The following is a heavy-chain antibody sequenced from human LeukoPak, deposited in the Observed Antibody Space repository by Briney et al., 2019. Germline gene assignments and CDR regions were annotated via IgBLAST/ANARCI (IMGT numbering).Heavy chain of an antibody. D-gene: IGHD3-10*01. V-gene: IGHV3-74*01. CDR3: VRGVADSYGQFDN. CDR2: INSDGSTT. Sequence: GGSLRLSCAASGFSISTYWIHWVRQAPGKGLVWVSRINSDGSTTYYADSVKGRITISRDNAKNTLYLQMNSLRAEDTAVYYCVRGVADSYGQFDNWGQGTLVTVSS. J-gene: IGHJ4*02. CDR1: GFSISTYW.